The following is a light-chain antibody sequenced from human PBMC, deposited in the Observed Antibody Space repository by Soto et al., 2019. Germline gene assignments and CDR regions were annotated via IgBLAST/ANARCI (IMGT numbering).Light chain of an antibody. CDR1: QSVRSER. CDR3: QQYDILPIT. J-gene: IGKJ5*01. CDR2: DAS. V-gene: IGKV3-20*01. Sequence: IVLTQSPDTLSLSAGERDTLSFRASQSVRSERLAWYQQKPGQAPRLVIFDASFRATGFPLRFSGSGSGTDFTLTITRLEPEDFAVYYCQQYDILPITFGLGTRLEIK.